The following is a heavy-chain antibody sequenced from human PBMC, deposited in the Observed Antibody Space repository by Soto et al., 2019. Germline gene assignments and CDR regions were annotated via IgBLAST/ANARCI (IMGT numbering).Heavy chain of an antibody. J-gene: IGHJ3*01. CDR2: ISSGSSTI. Sequence: EVQLVESGGGLVQPGGSLRLSCAASGFTFSSYSMNWVRQAPGKGLEWVSYISSGSSTIYYADSVKGRFTISRDNAQNSLYLQMNSLRAEDTAVYYCAKTYSCGRGAFDVWGHGTMVTVSS. D-gene: IGHD6-19*01. V-gene: IGHV3-48*01. CDR3: AKTYSCGRGAFDV. CDR1: GFTFSSYS.